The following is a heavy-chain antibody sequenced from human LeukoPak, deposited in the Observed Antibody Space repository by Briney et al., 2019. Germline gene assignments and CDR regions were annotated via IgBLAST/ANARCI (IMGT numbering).Heavy chain of an antibody. V-gene: IGHV1-2*02. CDR2: IDPNSGGR. CDR1: GYTFTGYY. J-gene: IGHJ5*02. CDR3: ARPPRSWSHGWFAP. D-gene: IGHD6-13*01. Sequence: ASVKVSCKTSGYTFTGYYIHWVRQAPGQGLEWMGWIDPNSGGRNFPQNFQGRVTMTKDTSLTTAYMEVSSLTSDDTAVYYCARPPRSWSHGWFAPGAQETRVPVPS.